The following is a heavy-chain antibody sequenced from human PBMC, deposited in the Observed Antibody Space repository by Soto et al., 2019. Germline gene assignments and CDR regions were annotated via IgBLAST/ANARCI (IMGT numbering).Heavy chain of an antibody. J-gene: IGHJ3*02. CDR2: MNPNTGNT. CDR1: GYTFGSHD. CDR3: ARVGPRAFDI. Sequence: QAQLVQSGAEVRRPGASVKVSCKASGYTFGSHDINWVRQAPGQGLEWMGWMNPNTGNTGYAQKLQGRVTMTRTASISTAYMELSGLKSEDTAVYYCARVGPRAFDIWGQGTMVTVSS. V-gene: IGHV1-8*01.